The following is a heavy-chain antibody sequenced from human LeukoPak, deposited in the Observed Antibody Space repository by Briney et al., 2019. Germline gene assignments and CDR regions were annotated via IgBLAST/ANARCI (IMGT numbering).Heavy chain of an antibody. D-gene: IGHD2-15*01. CDR3: ARGIRRGYSWFDP. V-gene: IGHV1-8*01. CDR2: MNPNSGNT. J-gene: IGHJ5*02. Sequence: ASVKVSCKASGYTFTTYDINWVRQATGQGLEWMGWMNPNSGNTGYAQKFQGRVTMTTNTSISTAYMELSNPRSEDTAIYYCARGIRRGYSWFDPWGQGTLVTVSS. CDR1: GYTFTTYD.